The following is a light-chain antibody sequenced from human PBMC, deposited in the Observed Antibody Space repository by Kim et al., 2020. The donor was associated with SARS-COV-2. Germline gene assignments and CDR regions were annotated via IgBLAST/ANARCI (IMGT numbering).Light chain of an antibody. CDR3: QSYDISNVI. CDR1: SGNIADNY. V-gene: IGLV6-57*03. J-gene: IGLJ2*01. Sequence: KTVTISCTRTSGNIADNYVQWYQQRPGSAPTIVIYEDTERPSGVPDRFSGSIDTSSSSASLTISGLKTEDEADYYCQSYDISNVIFGGGTQLTVL. CDR2: EDT.